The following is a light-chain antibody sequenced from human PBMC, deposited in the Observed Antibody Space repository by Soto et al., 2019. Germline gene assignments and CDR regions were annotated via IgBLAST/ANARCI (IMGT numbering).Light chain of an antibody. J-gene: IGLJ1*01. Sequence: QAVVTQPPSASGTPGQRVTISCSGSSSNIGSNTVNWYQQLPGTAPKLLIYSNNQRPSGVPDRFSGSKSGTSASLAISGLQSEHEADYYCAAWDASLNGYVFGTGTKVTVL. V-gene: IGLV1-44*01. CDR2: SNN. CDR3: AAWDASLNGYV. CDR1: SSNIGSNT.